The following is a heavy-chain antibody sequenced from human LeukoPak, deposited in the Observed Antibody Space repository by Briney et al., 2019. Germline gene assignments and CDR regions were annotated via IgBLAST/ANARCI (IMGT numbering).Heavy chain of an antibody. CDR3: AKEDVVPGASHNWFDP. CDR1: GFTFSSYA. CDR2: ISSGGGRT. Sequence: QPGGSLRLSCAASGFTFSSYAMSWVRQAPGKGLEWVSSISSGGGRTYYADSVKGRLTISRDNAQNTLYLEVKSLRADDTAVYYCAKEDVVPGASHNWFDPWGQGTLVTVSS. D-gene: IGHD2-2*01. J-gene: IGHJ5*02. V-gene: IGHV3-23*01.